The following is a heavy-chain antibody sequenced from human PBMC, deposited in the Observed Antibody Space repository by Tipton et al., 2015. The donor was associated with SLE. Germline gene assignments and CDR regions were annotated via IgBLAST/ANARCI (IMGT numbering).Heavy chain of an antibody. CDR1: GYTFTGYY. CDR3: AYPDRGSGSYRDAFDI. V-gene: IGHV1-2*02. Sequence: QSGAEVKKPGASVKVSCKASGYTFTGYYMHWVRQAPGQGLEWMGWINPNSGGTNYAQKFQGRVTMTRDTSISTAYMELSRLRSDDTAVYYCAYPDRGSGSYRDAFDIWGQGTMVTVSS. D-gene: IGHD3-10*01. CDR2: INPNSGGT. J-gene: IGHJ3*02.